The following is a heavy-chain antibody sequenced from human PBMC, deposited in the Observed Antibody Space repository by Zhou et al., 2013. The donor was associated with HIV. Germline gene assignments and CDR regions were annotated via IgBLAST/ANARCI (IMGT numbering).Heavy chain of an antibody. CDR1: GGTFSSYA. CDR3: ARGRAARRKRDYYYYYMDV. D-gene: IGHD6-6*01. Sequence: QVQLVQSGAEVKKPGSSVKVSCKASGGTFSSYAISWVRQAPGQGLEWMGGIIPIFGTANYAQKFQGRVTITTDESTSTAYMELSSLRSEDTAVYYCARGRAARRKRDYYYYYMDVWGKGTTVTVSS. V-gene: IGHV1-69*05. CDR2: IIPIFGTA. J-gene: IGHJ6*03.